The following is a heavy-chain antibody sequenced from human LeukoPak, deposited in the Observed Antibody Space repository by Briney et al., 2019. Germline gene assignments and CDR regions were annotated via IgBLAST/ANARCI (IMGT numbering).Heavy chain of an antibody. Sequence: SGTLSLTCAVSGGSISNSNWWSWVRQPPGKGLEWIGEIYHSGNTNYNPSLKSRVTITVDTSKNQFSLELNSVTAADTAVYYCARNHGDYGFDYWGQGTLVTVSS. CDR2: IYHSGNT. V-gene: IGHV4-4*02. CDR3: ARNHGDYGFDY. J-gene: IGHJ4*02. D-gene: IGHD4-17*01. CDR1: GGSISNSNW.